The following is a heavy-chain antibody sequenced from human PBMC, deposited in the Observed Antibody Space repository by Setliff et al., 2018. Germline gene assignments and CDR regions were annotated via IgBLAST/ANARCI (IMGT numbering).Heavy chain of an antibody. CDR3: VRLPFTEVRGVITYFDY. J-gene: IGHJ4*02. D-gene: IGHD3-10*01. Sequence: PSETLSLTCTVSGGSISSGDYYWSWIRQPPGKGLEWIGYIYYSGSTYYNPSLKSRVTITVDTSKNQFSLKLTSVTAADTAVYYCVRLPFTEVRGVITYFDYWGQGTLVTVS. CDR1: GGSISSGDYY. V-gene: IGHV4-30-4*08. CDR2: IYYSGST.